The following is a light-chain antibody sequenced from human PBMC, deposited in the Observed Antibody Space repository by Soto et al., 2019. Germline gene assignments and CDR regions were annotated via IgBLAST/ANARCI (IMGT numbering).Light chain of an antibody. J-gene: IGKJ1*01. V-gene: IGKV1-27*01. CDR1: QGISNY. CDR2: AAS. Sequence: DIQMTQSPSSLSASVGDRVTITCRASQGISNYLAWYQQKPGKVPKLLIYAASTLQSGVPSRFSGSGSGTDFTLTISSLQPADVATYYCQKYNSAPPGTFGQGTKVEIK. CDR3: QKYNSAPPGT.